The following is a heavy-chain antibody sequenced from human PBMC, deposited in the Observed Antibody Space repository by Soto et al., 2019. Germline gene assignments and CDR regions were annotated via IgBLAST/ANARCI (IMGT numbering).Heavy chain of an antibody. CDR1: GFTFSSYS. CDR3: ARDLQCELLNFDY. CDR2: ISSSSSTI. Sequence: EVQLVESGGGLVQPGGSLRLSCAASGFTFSSYSMNWVRQAPGKGLEWVSYISSSSSTIYYADSVKGRFTISRDNAKNSLYLQMNSLRVEDTAVYCCARDLQCELLNFDYCGQGTLVTVSS. D-gene: IGHD4-4*01. J-gene: IGHJ4*02. V-gene: IGHV3-48*01.